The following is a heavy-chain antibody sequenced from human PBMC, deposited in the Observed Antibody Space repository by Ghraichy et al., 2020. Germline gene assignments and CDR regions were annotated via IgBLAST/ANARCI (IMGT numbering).Heavy chain of an antibody. D-gene: IGHD2-8*02. V-gene: IGHV1-24*01. CDR1: GYTLTELS. J-gene: IGHJ3*02. Sequence: ASVKVSCKVSGYTLTELSMHWVRQAPGKGLEWMGGFDPEDGETIYAQKFQGRVTMTEDTSTDTAYMELSSLRSEDTAVYYCATDFPLPQYRWSFDIWGQGTMVTVSS. CDR2: FDPEDGET. CDR3: ATDFPLPQYRWSFDI.